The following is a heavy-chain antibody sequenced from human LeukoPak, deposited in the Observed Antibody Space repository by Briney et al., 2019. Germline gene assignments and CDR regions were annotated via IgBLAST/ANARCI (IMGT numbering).Heavy chain of an antibody. CDR2: IYYSGST. V-gene: IGHV4-39*01. J-gene: IGHJ4*02. Sequence: SETLSLTCTVSGGSISSSSYYWGWIRQPPGKGLEWIGSIYYSGSTYYNPSLKSRVTISVDTSKNQFSLKLSSVTAADTAVYYCASRTGDPPFDYWGQGTLVTVSS. CDR1: GGSISSSSYY. CDR3: ASRTGDPPFDY. D-gene: IGHD7-27*01.